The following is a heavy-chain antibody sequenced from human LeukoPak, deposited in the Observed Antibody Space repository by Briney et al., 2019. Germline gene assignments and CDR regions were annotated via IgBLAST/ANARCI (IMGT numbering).Heavy chain of an antibody. V-gene: IGHV4-39*07. D-gene: IGHD5-12*01. CDR2: IYYSGST. CDR1: GGSISTNNYY. J-gene: IGHJ4*02. CDR3: ASVVAYSGYDTFDS. Sequence: SETLSLTCTVSGGSISTNNYYWAWIRQPPGKGLEWIGGIYYSGSTYYNPSLKSRVTISVDTSKNQFSLNLRSVTAADTAVYYCASVVAYSGYDTFDSWGQGIPVTVSS.